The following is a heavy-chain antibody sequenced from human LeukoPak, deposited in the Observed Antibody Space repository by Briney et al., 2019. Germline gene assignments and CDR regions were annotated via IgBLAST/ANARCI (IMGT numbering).Heavy chain of an antibody. CDR3: ARHLSKVGATQSAFDY. Sequence: GESLKISCKGSGYSFSTYWIGWVRQMPGKGLEWMGIIYPGDSDTRYSPSFQGQVTISADKSINTAYLQWSSLKASDTAMFYCARHLSKVGATQSAFDYWGQGTLVTVSS. D-gene: IGHD1-26*01. CDR2: IYPGDSDT. V-gene: IGHV5-51*01. J-gene: IGHJ4*02. CDR1: GYSFSTYW.